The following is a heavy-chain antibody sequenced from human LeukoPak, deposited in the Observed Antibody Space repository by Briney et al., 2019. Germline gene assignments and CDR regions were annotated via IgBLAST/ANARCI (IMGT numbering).Heavy chain of an antibody. J-gene: IGHJ6*02. CDR3: ARDGCSSTSCYYYYYGMDV. D-gene: IGHD2-2*01. V-gene: IGHV1-18*01. Sequence: GASVKVSCKASGYTFTSYGISWVRQAPGQGLEWMGWISAYNGNTNYAQKLQGRATTTTDTSTSTAYMELRSLRSDDTAVYYCARDGCSSTSCYYYYYGMDVWGQGTTVTVSS. CDR1: GYTFTSYG. CDR2: ISAYNGNT.